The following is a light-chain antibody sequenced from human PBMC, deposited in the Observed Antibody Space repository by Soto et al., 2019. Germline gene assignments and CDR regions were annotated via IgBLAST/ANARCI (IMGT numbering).Light chain of an antibody. J-gene: IGKJ1*01. V-gene: IGKV3-20*01. Sequence: EIVLTQSPGTLSLSPGERATLSCRASQSVSNNYLAWYQHKPGQAPRLLIYGASSRATGIPDRFSGSGSGTDFTLTIGRLEPEDFAVYYCQHYGSSPRTVGQGTKVEF. CDR3: QHYGSSPRT. CDR2: GAS. CDR1: QSVSNNY.